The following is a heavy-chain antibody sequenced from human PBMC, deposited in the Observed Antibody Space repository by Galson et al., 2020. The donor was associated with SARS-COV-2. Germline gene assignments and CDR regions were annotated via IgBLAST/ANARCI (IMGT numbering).Heavy chain of an antibody. CDR2: IHVDGTDR. CDR3: AVIYHTDAFDI. J-gene: IGHJ3*02. Sequence: TGGSLRLSCVVSGLRFTNYWTTWVRQAPGKGLEWVANIHVDGTDRYYVDSVKGRFTFSRDNAKNSLYLQMNSLRAEDTAVYYCAVIYHTDAFDIWGQGTMVTVSS. D-gene: IGHD2-2*01. V-gene: IGHV3-7*01. CDR1: GLRFTNYW.